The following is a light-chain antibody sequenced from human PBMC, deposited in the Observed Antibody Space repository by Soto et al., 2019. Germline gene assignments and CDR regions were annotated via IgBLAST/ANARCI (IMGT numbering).Light chain of an antibody. J-gene: IGLJ3*02. CDR2: EVN. CDR1: STDVGGYKY. Sequence: QSALTQPASVSGSPGQSITISCTGTSTDVGGYKYVSWYQQHPGTAPKLMIFEVNGRPSGVSDRFSGSKSGNTASLTISGLQPEDEADYYCSSYASSGAVVFGGGTKLTVL. CDR3: SSYASSGAVV. V-gene: IGLV2-14*01.